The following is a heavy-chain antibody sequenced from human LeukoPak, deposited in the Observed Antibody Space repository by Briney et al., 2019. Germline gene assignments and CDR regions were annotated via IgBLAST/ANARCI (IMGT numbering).Heavy chain of an antibody. CDR2: IHTSGST. D-gene: IGHD3-10*01. CDR3: AKEGMIRGVIDY. CDR1: GGSFSGYY. J-gene: IGHJ4*02. V-gene: IGHV4-4*07. Sequence: SETLSLTCAVYGGSFSGYYWSWIRQPAGKGLEWIGHIHTSGSTNYNPSLKSRVTMSLDTSNNQFSLKLNSVTAADTAVYYCAKEGMIRGVIDYWGQGALVTVSS.